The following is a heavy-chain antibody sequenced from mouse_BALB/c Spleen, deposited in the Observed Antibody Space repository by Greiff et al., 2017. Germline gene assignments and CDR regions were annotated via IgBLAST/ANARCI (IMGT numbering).Heavy chain of an antibody. J-gene: IGHJ2*01. CDR1: GFAFSSYD. Sequence: EVKLMESGGGLVKPGGSLKLSCAASGFAFSSYDMSWVRQTPEKRLEWVAYISSGGGSTYYPDTVKGRFTISRDNAKNTLYLQMSSLKSEDTAMYYCARRVYDGYYDDWGQGTTLTVSS. CDR2: ISSGGGST. V-gene: IGHV5-12-1*01. CDR3: ARRVYDGYYDD. D-gene: IGHD2-3*01.